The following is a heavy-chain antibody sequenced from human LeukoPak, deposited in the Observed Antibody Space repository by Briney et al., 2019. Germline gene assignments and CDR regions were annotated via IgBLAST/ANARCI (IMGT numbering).Heavy chain of an antibody. CDR3: ARVPRITMVRGVIPYYYYYVDV. D-gene: IGHD3-10*01. J-gene: IGHJ6*03. CDR1: GYTFTSYD. Sequence: ASVKVSCKASGYTFTSYDINWVRQATGQGLEWMGWMNPNSGNTGYAQKFQGRVTMTRNTSISTAYMELSSLRSEDTAVYYCARVPRITMVRGVIPYYYYYVDVWGKGTTVTVSS. CDR2: MNPNSGNT. V-gene: IGHV1-8*01.